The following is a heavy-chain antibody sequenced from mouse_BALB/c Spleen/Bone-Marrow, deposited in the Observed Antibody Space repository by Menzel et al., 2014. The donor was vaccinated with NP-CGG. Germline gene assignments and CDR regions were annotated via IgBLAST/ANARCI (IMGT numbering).Heavy chain of an antibody. CDR1: GYTFSSYW. CDR3: ARSMITRDY. Sequence: QVTLKESGAELMKPGASVKISCKATGYTFSSYWIEWVKQRPGHGLEWIGEILPGSGSTNYNEKFKGKATFTADTSSNTAYMQLSSLTSEDSVVYYCARSMITRDYWGQGTTLTVSS. D-gene: IGHD2-4*01. J-gene: IGHJ2*01. V-gene: IGHV1-9*01. CDR2: ILPGSGST.